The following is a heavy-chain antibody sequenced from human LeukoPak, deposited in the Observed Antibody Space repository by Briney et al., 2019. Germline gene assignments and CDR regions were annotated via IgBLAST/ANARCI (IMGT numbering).Heavy chain of an antibody. J-gene: IGHJ4*02. CDR2: ISAYSGNT. D-gene: IGHD3-22*01. CDR3: ARVPILYYESDY. V-gene: IGHV1-18*01. CDR1: GYTFTSYG. Sequence: GASVRVSCKASGYTFTSYGISWVRQAPGQGLEWMGWISAYSGNTNYAQKLQGRVTMTTDTSTSTAYMELRSLRSDDTAVYYCARVPILYYESDYWGQGTLVTVSS.